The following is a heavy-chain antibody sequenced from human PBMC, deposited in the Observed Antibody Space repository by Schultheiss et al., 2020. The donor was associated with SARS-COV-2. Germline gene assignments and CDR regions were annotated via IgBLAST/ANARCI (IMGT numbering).Heavy chain of an antibody. D-gene: IGHD2-2*01. CDR1: GFTFSSYW. V-gene: IGHV3-21*05. J-gene: IGHJ6*02. CDR2: ISSSSSYI. CDR3: ARDRGRRSCSSTSCYNYYYYGMDV. Sequence: GESLKISCAASGFTFSSYWMHWVRQAPGKGLVWVSYISSSSSYIYYADSVKGRFSISRDNSKNTLYLQMNSLRAEDTAVYYCARDRGRRSCSSTSCYNYYYYGMDVWGQGTTVTVAS.